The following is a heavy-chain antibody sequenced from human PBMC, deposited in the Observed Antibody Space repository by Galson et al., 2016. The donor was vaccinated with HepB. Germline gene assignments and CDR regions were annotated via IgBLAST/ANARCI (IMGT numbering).Heavy chain of an antibody. J-gene: IGHJ5*02. Sequence: LSLTCAVYGGSFSGYYWSWIRQPPGKGLEWIGEINHSGSTNYNPSLKSRVTISADTSKNQFSLKLTSVTAADTAVYYCVREAAGREHNWIDPWGQGTLVTVSS. CDR3: VREAAGREHNWIDP. D-gene: IGHD1/OR15-1a*01. CDR1: GGSFSGYY. CDR2: INHSGST. V-gene: IGHV4-34*01.